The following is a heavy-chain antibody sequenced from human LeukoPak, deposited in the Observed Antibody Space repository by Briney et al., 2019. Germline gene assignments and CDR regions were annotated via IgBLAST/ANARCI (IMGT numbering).Heavy chain of an antibody. Sequence: ASVKVSCKVSGYTLTELSMHWVRQAPGQGLEWMGWINPNSGGTNYAQKFQGRVTMTRDTSISTAYMELSRLRSDDTAVYYCARGRHDYGDYGYPSDYWGQGTLVTVSS. J-gene: IGHJ4*02. CDR1: GYTLTELS. CDR2: INPNSGGT. CDR3: ARGRHDYGDYGYPSDY. V-gene: IGHV1-2*02. D-gene: IGHD4-17*01.